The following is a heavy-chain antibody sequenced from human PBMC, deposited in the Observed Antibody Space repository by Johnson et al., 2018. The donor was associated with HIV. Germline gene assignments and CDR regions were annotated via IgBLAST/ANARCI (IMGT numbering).Heavy chain of an antibody. D-gene: IGHD1-26*01. J-gene: IGHJ3*02. Sequence: MQLVESGGGLVQPGGSLRLSCAASGFTFSSYDMHWVRQATGKGLEWVSAISGGGGSTYYADSVKGRFTISRDNSKNTLYLQMNSLRAEDTAVYYCAKTQWELLGVGAFDIWGQGTMDTVSS. CDR1: GFTFSSYD. V-gene: IGHV3-23*04. CDR2: ISGGGGST. CDR3: AKTQWELLGVGAFDI.